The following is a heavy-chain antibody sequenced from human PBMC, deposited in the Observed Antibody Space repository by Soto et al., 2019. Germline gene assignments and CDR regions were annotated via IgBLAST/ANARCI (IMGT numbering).Heavy chain of an antibody. CDR2: VYHSGTT. CDR1: GGSISSGGHY. J-gene: IGHJ4*02. D-gene: IGHD3-10*01. V-gene: IGHV4-31*03. CDR3: ASSTVRESAFDY. Sequence: QVQLQESGPGQVKPSQTLSLTCTVSGGSISSGGHYWSWIRQHAGKGLEWIGYVYHSGTTYYNPSLNGRMTISVATSKNPFSLKLSSVTAAVTAVYSCASSTVRESAFDYWGQGTLVTVSS.